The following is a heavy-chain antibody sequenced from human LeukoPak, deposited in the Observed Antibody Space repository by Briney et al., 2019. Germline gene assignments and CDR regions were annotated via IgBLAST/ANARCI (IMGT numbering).Heavy chain of an antibody. D-gene: IGHD2-2*01. CDR3: ARSYCSTTSCYSLVGYYYYMDV. J-gene: IGHJ6*03. CDR1: GYSISSGYY. V-gene: IGHV4-38-2*01. CDR2: IYHSGST. Sequence: SETLSLTCSVSGYSISSGYYWGWIRQPPGRGLEWIGIIYHSGSTYYNPSLKSRVTISVDTSKNQFSLKLSFVTAADTAVYYCARSYCSTTSCYSLVGYYYYMDVWGKGTTVTVSS.